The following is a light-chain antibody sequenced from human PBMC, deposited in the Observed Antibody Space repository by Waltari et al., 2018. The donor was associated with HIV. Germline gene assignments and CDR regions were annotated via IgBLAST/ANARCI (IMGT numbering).Light chain of an antibody. Sequence: EILMTQSPATLSVSPGERVTLSCRASQSVSTNLAWYQQKPGQAPRLLIYGASFTATDIPARFSASGSGTEFTLTINSLQSEDFAVYYCQHYSNWPPWTFGQGTRVEFK. CDR2: GAS. J-gene: IGKJ1*01. CDR3: QHYSNWPPWT. V-gene: IGKV3-15*01. CDR1: QSVSTN.